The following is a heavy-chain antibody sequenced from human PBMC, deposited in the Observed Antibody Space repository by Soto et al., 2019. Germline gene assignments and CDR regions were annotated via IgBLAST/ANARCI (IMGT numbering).Heavy chain of an antibody. CDR2: IIPIFGTA. J-gene: IGHJ4*02. V-gene: IGHV1-69*06. CDR3: ARLGNSGSYRGAFDY. D-gene: IGHD1-26*01. CDR1: GGTFSSYA. Sequence: ASVKVSFKASGGTFSSYAISWVRQAPGQGLEWMGGIIPIFGTANYAQKFQGRVTITADKSTSTAYMELSSLRSEDTAVYYCARLGNSGSYRGAFDYWGQGTLVTVSS.